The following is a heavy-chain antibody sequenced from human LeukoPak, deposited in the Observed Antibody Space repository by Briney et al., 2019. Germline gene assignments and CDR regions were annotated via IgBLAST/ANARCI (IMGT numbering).Heavy chain of an antibody. CDR2: ISYDGSNK. CDR1: GFTFSSYA. V-gene: IGHV3-30-3*01. Sequence: SGGSLRLSCAASGFTFSSYAMHWVRQAPGKGLEWVAVISYDGSNKYYADSVKGRFTISRDNSKNTLYLQMDSLRAEDTAVYYCAKDDSVVVITPYYFDYWGQGTLVTVSS. J-gene: IGHJ4*02. CDR3: AKDDSVVVITPYYFDY. D-gene: IGHD3-22*01.